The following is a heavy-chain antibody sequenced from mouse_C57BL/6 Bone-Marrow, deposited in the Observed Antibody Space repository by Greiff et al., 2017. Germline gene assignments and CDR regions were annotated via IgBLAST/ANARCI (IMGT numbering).Heavy chain of an antibody. CDR2: ISSGSSTI. D-gene: IGHD2-4*01. CDR1: GFTFSDYG. CDR3: ARPIYYDYDGGGDY. Sequence: EVMLVESGGGLVKPGGSLKLSCAASGFTFSDYGMHWVRQAPEKGLEWVAYISSGSSTIYYADTVKGRFTISRDNAKNTLFLQMTSLRSEDTAMYYCARPIYYDYDGGGDYWGQGTSVTVSS. J-gene: IGHJ4*01. V-gene: IGHV5-17*01.